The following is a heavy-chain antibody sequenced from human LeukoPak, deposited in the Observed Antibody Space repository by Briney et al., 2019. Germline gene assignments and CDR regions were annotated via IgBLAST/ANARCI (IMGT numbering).Heavy chain of an antibody. D-gene: IGHD5-18*01. J-gene: IGHJ3*02. CDR3: AKGGRQLGAFDI. CDR2: ISGSGGST. Sequence: GGSLRLSCAASGFTFDDYGMSWVRQAPGKGLEWVSAISGSGGSTYYADSVKGRFTISRDNSKNTLYLQMNSLRAEDTAVYYCAKGGRQLGAFDIWGQGTMVTVSS. V-gene: IGHV3-23*01. CDR1: GFTFDDYG.